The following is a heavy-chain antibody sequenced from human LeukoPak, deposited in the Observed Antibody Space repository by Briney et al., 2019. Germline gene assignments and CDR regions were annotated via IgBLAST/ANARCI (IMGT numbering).Heavy chain of an antibody. CDR3: ARGRSIAVAVKGGYYFDY. CDR1: NFTFTTYG. CDR2: ISAYNGNA. D-gene: IGHD6-19*01. V-gene: IGHV1-18*01. J-gene: IGHJ4*02. Sequence: ASVKVSCKASNFTFTTYGFTWVRQAPGQGLEWMGWISAYNGNADYAQKFQGRVTMTTDTSTSTAYMELRSLRSDDTAVYYCARGRSIAVAVKGGYYFDYWGQGTLVTVSS.